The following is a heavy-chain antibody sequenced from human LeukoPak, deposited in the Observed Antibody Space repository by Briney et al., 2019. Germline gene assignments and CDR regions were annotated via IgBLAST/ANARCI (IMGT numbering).Heavy chain of an antibody. CDR1: GGSISSSSYY. D-gene: IGHD6-6*01. J-gene: IGHJ4*02. CDR2: IYYSGST. CDR3: ARSEYSSSSGHFDY. V-gene: IGHV4-39*07. Sequence: SETLSLTCTVSGGSISSSSYYWGWIRQPPGKGLEWIGSIYYSGSTDYNPSLKSRVTISVDTSKNQFSLKLSSVTAADTAVYYCARSEYSSSSGHFDYWGQGTLVTVSS.